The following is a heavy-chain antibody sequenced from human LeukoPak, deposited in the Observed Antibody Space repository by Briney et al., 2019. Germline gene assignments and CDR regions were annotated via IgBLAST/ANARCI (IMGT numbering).Heavy chain of an antibody. V-gene: IGHV3-30*18. CDR3: ANLYRGYCSSTSCIES. CDR1: GFSFSSYG. Sequence: GGSLRLSCVASGFSFSSYGMHWVRQAPGKGLEWVAVISYKEDAKIYADSVKGRFTISRDNSKNTLYLQMNSLRAEDTAVYYCANLYRGYCSSTSCIESWGQGTLVTVSS. D-gene: IGHD2-2*01. CDR2: ISYKEDAK. J-gene: IGHJ4*02.